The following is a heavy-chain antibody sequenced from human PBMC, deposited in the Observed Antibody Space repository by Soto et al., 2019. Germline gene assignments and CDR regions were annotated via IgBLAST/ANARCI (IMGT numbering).Heavy chain of an antibody. CDR1: GGSISSSSYY. J-gene: IGHJ6*03. D-gene: IGHD3-10*01. CDR2: IYYSGST. Sequence: SETLSLTCTVSGGSISSSSYYWGWIRQPPGKGMEWIGSIYYSGSTYYNPSLKSRVTISVDTSKNQFSLKLSSVTAADTAVYYCARHKGVRGVIIKKTYYMDVWGQGTTVTVSS. CDR3: ARHKGVRGVIIKKTYYMDV. V-gene: IGHV4-39*01.